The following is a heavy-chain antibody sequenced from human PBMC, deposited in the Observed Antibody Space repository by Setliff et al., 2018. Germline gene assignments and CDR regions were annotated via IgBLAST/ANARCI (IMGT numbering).Heavy chain of an antibody. J-gene: IGHJ5*02. V-gene: IGHV1-3*01. CDR2: INGGNGNT. CDR1: GYSFSTYA. D-gene: IGHD2-21*01. Sequence: ASVKVSCKASGYSFSTYAMHWVRQAPGQRLEWMGWINGGNGNTKYSQKFQGRITVTRDTSASTAYMEMSSLRSEDSAVYYCARDRGGTAIANWFDRWGQGTLVTVSS. CDR3: ARDRGGTAIANWFDR.